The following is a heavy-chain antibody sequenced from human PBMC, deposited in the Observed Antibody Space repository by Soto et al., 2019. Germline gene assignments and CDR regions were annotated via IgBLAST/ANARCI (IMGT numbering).Heavy chain of an antibody. V-gene: IGHV4-59*12. Sequence: SETLSLTCTVSGGSISSYYWSWIRQPPGKGLEWIGYIYHSGNTYYNPSLKSRVTISGDRSKNQFTLNLSSVTAADTAVYYCASNVAADDALDVSGQATMVTVSS. CDR1: GGSISSYY. D-gene: IGHD2-15*01. J-gene: IGHJ3*01. CDR2: IYHSGNT. CDR3: ASNVAADDALDV.